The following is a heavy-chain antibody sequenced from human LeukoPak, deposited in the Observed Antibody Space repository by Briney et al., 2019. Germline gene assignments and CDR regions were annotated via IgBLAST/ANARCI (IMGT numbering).Heavy chain of an antibody. J-gene: IGHJ4*02. Sequence: PGGSLRLSCAASGFTFSSYAMSWVRQAPGKGLEWVSAISGSGGSTYYADSVKGRFTISRDNSKNTLYLHMNSLRAEDTAVYYCARGGGSSSSNQMDYWGQGALVTVSS. CDR3: ARGGGSSSSNQMDY. CDR1: GFTFSSYA. CDR2: ISGSGGST. V-gene: IGHV3-23*01. D-gene: IGHD6-6*01.